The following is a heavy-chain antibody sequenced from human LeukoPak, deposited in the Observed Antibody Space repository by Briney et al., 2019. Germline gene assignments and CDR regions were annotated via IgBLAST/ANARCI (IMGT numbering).Heavy chain of an antibody. CDR3: ARESVAGRGDFDY. CDR1: GFTFSSSW. Sequence: GGSLRLSCAASGFTFSSSWMHWVRQSPEKGLVWVARINGDGSRASFADSVKGRSTISRDNAKSTVYLQMNSLSAEDSAVYYCARESVAGRGDFDYWGQGTLVTVSS. D-gene: IGHD6-19*01. CDR2: INGDGSRA. J-gene: IGHJ4*02. V-gene: IGHV3-74*01.